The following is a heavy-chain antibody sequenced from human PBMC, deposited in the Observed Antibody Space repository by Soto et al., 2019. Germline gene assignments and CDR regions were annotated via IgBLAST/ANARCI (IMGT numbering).Heavy chain of an antibody. CDR2: ISSSSSYI. Sequence: PGGSMRLSCAASGFTFSSYSMNWVRQAPGKGLEWVSSISSSSSYIYYADSVKGRFTISRDNAKNSLYLQMNSLRAEDTAVYYCARPEGAAMVRGAAFDYWGQGTLVTVSS. CDR1: GFTFSSYS. CDR3: ARPEGAAMVRGAAFDY. V-gene: IGHV3-21*01. J-gene: IGHJ4*02. D-gene: IGHD3-10*01.